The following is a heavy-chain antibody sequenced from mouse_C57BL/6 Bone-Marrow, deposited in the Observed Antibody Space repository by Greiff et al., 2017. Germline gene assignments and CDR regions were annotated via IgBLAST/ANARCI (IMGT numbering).Heavy chain of an antibody. Sequence: VQLQQSGAELARPGASVKLSCKASGYTFTSYGISWVKQRTGQGLEWIGEIYPRSGNTYYNEKFKGKATLTADKSSSTAYMELRSLTSEDSAVYFCARHTIYYYGHYLDYWGQGTTLTVSA. D-gene: IGHD1-1*01. CDR3: ARHTIYYYGHYLDY. J-gene: IGHJ2*01. CDR2: IYPRSGNT. V-gene: IGHV1-81*01. CDR1: GYTFTSYG.